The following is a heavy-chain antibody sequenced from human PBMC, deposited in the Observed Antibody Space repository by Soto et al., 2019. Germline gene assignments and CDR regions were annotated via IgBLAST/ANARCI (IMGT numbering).Heavy chain of an antibody. CDR1: GYTFSNYD. V-gene: IGHV1-8*01. J-gene: IGHJ5*02. Sequence: QVQLVQSGAEVKEPGASVKVSCRASGYTFSNYDINWVRQATGQGLEWMGWMNPNSGSAAYAQKFQGRVTLTRDTYINTAYLELSSLRLDDTAMYYCVRAGGQHMVHNRFDPWGQGSLVTVSS. CDR3: VRAGGQHMVHNRFDP. D-gene: IGHD2-8*01. CDR2: MNPNSGSA.